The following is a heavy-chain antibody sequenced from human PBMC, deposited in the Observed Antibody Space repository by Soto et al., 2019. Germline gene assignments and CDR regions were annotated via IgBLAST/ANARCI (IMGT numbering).Heavy chain of an antibody. CDR3: ARETPYGDYFDY. V-gene: IGHV3-33*01. CDR1: GFTFSSYG. CDR2: IWYDGSNK. D-gene: IGHD4-17*01. J-gene: IGHJ4*02. Sequence: QVQLVESGGGVVQPGSSLRLSCAASGFTFSSYGMHWVRQAPGKGLEWVAVIWYDGSNKYYADSVKGRFTISRDNSKNTLYLQMNSLRAEDTAVYYCARETPYGDYFDYWGQGTLVSVSS.